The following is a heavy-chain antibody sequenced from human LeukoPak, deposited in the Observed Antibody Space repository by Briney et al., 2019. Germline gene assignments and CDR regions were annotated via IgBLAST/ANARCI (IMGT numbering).Heavy chain of an antibody. D-gene: IGHD4-17*01. J-gene: IGHJ4*02. CDR1: GGSISSYY. V-gene: IGHV4-4*07. CDR2: IYTSGST. Sequence: SETLSLTCTVSGGSISSYYWSWIRQPAGKGLEWIGRIYTSGSTNYNPSLKSRVTMSVDTSKNQFSLKLSSVTAADTAVYYCAREIYNGDSPPYYFDYWGQGTLVTVSS. CDR3: AREIYNGDSPPYYFDY.